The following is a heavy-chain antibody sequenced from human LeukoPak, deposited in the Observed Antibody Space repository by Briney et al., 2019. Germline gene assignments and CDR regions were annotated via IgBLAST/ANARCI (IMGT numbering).Heavy chain of an antibody. CDR2: INHSGST. V-gene: IGHV4-34*01. CDR1: GGSFSGYY. CDR3: ARGVRGYSYVFDY. J-gene: IGHJ4*02. D-gene: IGHD5-18*01. Sequence: PSETLSLTCAVYGGSFSGYYWSWIRQPPGKGLEWIGEINHSGSTNYNPSLKSRVTISVDTSKNQFSLKLSSVTAADTAVYYCARGVRGYSYVFDYWGQGTLVAVSS.